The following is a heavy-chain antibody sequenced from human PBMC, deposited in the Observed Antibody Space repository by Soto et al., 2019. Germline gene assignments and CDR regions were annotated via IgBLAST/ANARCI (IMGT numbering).Heavy chain of an antibody. J-gene: IGHJ4*02. CDR1: GYTFTRYA. V-gene: IGHV1-3*01. CDR2: INAGNGNT. CDR3: ARDRPIGDSSSSGTFDY. Sequence: ASVKVSCKASGYTFTRYAMHWVRQAPGQRLEWMGWINAGNGNTKYSQNFQGRVTITRDTSASIAYMELSSLRSEDTAVYYCARDRPIGDSSSSGTFDYWGQGTLVTVSS. D-gene: IGHD3-10*01.